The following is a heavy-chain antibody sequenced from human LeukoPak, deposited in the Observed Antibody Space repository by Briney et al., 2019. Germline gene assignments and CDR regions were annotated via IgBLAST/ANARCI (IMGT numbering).Heavy chain of an antibody. CDR1: GFTFSSYA. CDR2: ISGSGGST. CDR3: AKDNDPRPTSYGMDV. Sequence: PGGSLRLSCAASGFTFSSYAMSWVRQAPGKGLEWVSAISGSGGSTYYADSVKGRFTISRDNSKNTLYLQMNSLRAEDTAVYYCAKDNDPRPTSYGMDVWGQGTTVTVSS. J-gene: IGHJ6*02. D-gene: IGHD2-2*01. V-gene: IGHV3-23*01.